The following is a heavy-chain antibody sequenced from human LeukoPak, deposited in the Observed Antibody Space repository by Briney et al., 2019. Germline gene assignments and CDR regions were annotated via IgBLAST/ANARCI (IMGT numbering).Heavy chain of an antibody. CDR2: IRPSGDNT. CDR1: GFTFSSYD. J-gene: IGHJ4*02. V-gene: IGHV3-23*01. D-gene: IGHD3-3*01. CDR3: ASPTIFGVVIYY. Sequence: GGSLRLSCAASGFTFSSYDMTWVRQAPGRGLEWVSSIRPSGDNTYYGDSVKGRFTISRDNAKNSLYLQMNSLRAEDTAVYYCASPTIFGVVIYYWGQGTLVTVSS.